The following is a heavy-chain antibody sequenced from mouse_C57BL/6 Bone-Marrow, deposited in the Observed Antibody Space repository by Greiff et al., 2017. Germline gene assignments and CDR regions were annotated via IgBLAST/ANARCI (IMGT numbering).Heavy chain of an antibody. Sequence: EVKLLESGAELVRPGASVKLSCTASGFNIKDDYMHWVKQRPEQGLEWIGWIDPENGDTEYASKFQGKATITADTSSNTAYLQLSSLTSEDTAVXYCGSSYYYFDYWGQGTTLTVSS. CDR2: IDPENGDT. CDR1: GFNIKDDY. J-gene: IGHJ2*01. D-gene: IGHD1-1*01. V-gene: IGHV14-4*01. CDR3: GSSYYYFDY.